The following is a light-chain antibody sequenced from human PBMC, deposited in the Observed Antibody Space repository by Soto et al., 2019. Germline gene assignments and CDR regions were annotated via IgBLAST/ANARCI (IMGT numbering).Light chain of an antibody. Sequence: DIVLTQSPATLSLSAGERATLSCWASQSVTCCYLAWYQQKPGQAPSLLNDGASSRATGIPDMCSGRGAGADFTPTISRLEPEDFADYYCQQYNNWPSFGPGTKVDIK. CDR1: QSVTCCY. CDR3: QQYNNWPS. V-gene: IGKV3-20*01. J-gene: IGKJ3*01. CDR2: GAS.